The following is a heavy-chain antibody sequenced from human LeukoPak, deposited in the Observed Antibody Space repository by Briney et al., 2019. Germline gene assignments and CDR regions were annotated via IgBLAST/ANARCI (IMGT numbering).Heavy chain of an antibody. CDR2: TSSSSTTI. CDR1: GITFSSYS. V-gene: IGHV3-48*01. D-gene: IGHD1-14*01. Sequence: GGSLRLSCAASGITFSSYSMNWVRQAPGKGLEWVSHTSSSSTTIYYADSVKGRFTISRDNDKNSLYLQMSSLRAEDTAVYYCARAGTGTYYYYLDVWGKGTTVTVSS. J-gene: IGHJ6*03. CDR3: ARAGTGTYYYYLDV.